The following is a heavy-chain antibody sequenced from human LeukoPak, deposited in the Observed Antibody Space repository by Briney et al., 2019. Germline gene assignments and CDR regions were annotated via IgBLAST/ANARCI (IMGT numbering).Heavy chain of an antibody. J-gene: IGHJ4*02. CDR3: ARAPGATYFDY. CDR2: ISAYNGNT. Sequence: GASVKVSCQASGYTFPNQHISWVRQAPGQGLEWMGWISAYNGNTDYAQKFQGRVTMTTDTFTSTAYMELRSLRSDDTAVYYCARAPGATYFDYWGQGTLVTVSS. V-gene: IGHV1-18*01. CDR1: GYTFPNQH. D-gene: IGHD1-26*01.